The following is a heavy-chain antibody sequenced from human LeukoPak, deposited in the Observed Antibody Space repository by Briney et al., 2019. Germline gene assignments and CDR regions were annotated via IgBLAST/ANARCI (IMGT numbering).Heavy chain of an antibody. Sequence: GGSLRLSCETSGFTFRNYAMTWVRQAPGKGLEWVSAISSSGGSTNYADSVKGRFTISRDNSRNTLYLKINRLSAEDTAVYYCAKGACTDTSCYDFASFYRLYYYMDVWGKGTTVTVSS. V-gene: IGHV3-23*01. CDR2: ISSSGGST. CDR3: AKGACTDTSCYDFASFYRLYYYMDV. J-gene: IGHJ6*03. D-gene: IGHD2-2*01. CDR1: GFTFRNYA.